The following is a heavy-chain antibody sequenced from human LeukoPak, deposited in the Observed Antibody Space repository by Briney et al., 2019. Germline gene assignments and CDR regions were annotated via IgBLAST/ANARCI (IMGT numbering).Heavy chain of an antibody. V-gene: IGHV3-23*01. CDR3: AKERDIVVVVAGVGGY. Sequence: PGGSLRLSCAASGFTLSSYAMSWVRQAPGKGLEWVSAISGSGGSTYYADSVKGRFTISRDNSKNTLYLQMNSLRAEDTAVYYCAKERDIVVVVAGVGGYWGQGTLVTVSS. D-gene: IGHD2-15*01. J-gene: IGHJ4*02. CDR1: GFTLSSYA. CDR2: ISGSGGST.